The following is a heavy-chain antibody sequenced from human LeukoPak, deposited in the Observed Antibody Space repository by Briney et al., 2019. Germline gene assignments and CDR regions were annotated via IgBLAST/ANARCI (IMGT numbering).Heavy chain of an antibody. Sequence: GGSLRLSCAASGFTFSNYAMSWVRQAPGKGLEWVSAISGSGDNTYYADSVKGRFTISRDNAKSSLYLQMNSLRAEDTAVYYCARDFGRWYLDYWGQGTLVTVSS. CDR3: ARDFGRWYLDY. CDR2: ISGSGDNT. D-gene: IGHD4-23*01. CDR1: GFTFSNYA. V-gene: IGHV3-23*01. J-gene: IGHJ4*02.